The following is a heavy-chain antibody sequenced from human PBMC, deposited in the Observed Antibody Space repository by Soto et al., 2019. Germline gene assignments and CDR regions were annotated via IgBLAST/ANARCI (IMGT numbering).Heavy chain of an antibody. Sequence: GASVKVSCKASGGTFSSYAISWVRQAPGQGLEWMGGIIPIFGTANYAQKFQGRVTITADESTSTAYMELSSLRSEDTAVYYCARDWGTYYYDSSGYYDHFDYWGQGTLVTVSS. CDR3: ARDWGTYYYDSSGYYDHFDY. CDR1: GGTFSSYA. D-gene: IGHD3-22*01. J-gene: IGHJ4*02. V-gene: IGHV1-69*13. CDR2: IIPIFGTA.